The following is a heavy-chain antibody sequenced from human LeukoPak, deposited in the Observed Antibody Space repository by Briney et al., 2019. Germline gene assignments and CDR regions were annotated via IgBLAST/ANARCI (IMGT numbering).Heavy chain of an antibody. J-gene: IGHJ6*02. D-gene: IGHD1-14*01. V-gene: IGHV1-18*01. Sequence: GASVTVSCKASGYTFTSYGISWVRQAPGQGLEWMGWISAYNGNTNYAQKLQGRVTMTTDTSTSTAYMELRSLRSDDTAVYYCAGWANRGYYYGMDVWGQGTTVSVSS. CDR3: AGWANRGYYYGMDV. CDR1: GYTFTSYG. CDR2: ISAYNGNT.